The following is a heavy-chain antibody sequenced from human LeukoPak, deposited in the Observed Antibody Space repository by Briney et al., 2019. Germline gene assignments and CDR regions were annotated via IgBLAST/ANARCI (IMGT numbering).Heavy chain of an antibody. D-gene: IGHD2-21*01. V-gene: IGHV3-74*01. CDR2: IASDGSST. Sequence: GGSLRLSCAASGFTFSSYWMNWVRHAPGKGLVWVSRIASDGSSTTYADSVKGRFTISRDNSRNTLYLQMNSLRAEDTAVYYCARGSDGGDWGQGTLVTVSS. CDR1: GFTFSSYW. J-gene: IGHJ4*02. CDR3: ARGSDGGD.